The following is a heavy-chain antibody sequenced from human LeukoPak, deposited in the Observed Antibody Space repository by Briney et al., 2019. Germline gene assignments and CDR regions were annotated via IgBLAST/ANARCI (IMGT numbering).Heavy chain of an antibody. D-gene: IGHD6-13*01. V-gene: IGHV1-69*04. CDR3: AVIIAAAGTLSDY. CDR2: IIPILGIA. CDR1: GGTFSSYA. Sequence: GDSVKVSCKASGGTFSSYAISWVRQAPGQGLEWMGRIIPILGIANYAQKFQGRVTITADKSTSTAYMELSSLRSEDTAVYYCAVIIAAAGTLSDYWGQGTLVTVSS. J-gene: IGHJ4*02.